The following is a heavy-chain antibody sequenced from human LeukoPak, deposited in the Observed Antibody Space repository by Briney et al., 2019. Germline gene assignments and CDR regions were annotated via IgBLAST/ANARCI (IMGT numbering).Heavy chain of an antibody. Sequence: GGSLRLSCAASGFTFSSYSMNWVRRAPGKGLEWVSSISSSSSYIYYADSVKGRFTISRDNAKNSLYLQMNSLRAEDTAVYYCARDQGSSWYQDYFDYWGQGTLVTVSS. CDR1: GFTFSSYS. V-gene: IGHV3-21*01. D-gene: IGHD6-13*01. J-gene: IGHJ4*02. CDR2: ISSSSSYI. CDR3: ARDQGSSWYQDYFDY.